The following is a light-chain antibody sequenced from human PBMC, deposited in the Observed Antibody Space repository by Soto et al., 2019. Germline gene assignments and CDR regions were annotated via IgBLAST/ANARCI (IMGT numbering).Light chain of an antibody. CDR1: QSVGSDL. Sequence: LVLTQSPGTLSLSPGERATLSCRASQSVGSDLLAWYQHKPVHAPRILISSDSRRTSGILDRFSGSGSWTDFTRTISRLEADESAVYRFQHYQTSPTFGGGNQLEIK. CDR2: SDS. J-gene: IGKJ4*01. CDR3: QHYQTSPT. V-gene: IGKV3-20*01.